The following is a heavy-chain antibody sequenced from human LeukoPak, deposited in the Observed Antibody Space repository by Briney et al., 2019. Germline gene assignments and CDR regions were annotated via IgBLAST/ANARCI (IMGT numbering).Heavy chain of an antibody. V-gene: IGHV1-18*01. J-gene: IGHJ6*03. CDR2: ISAYNGNT. CDR3: ARGGHAAGPGLYYYYMDV. D-gene: IGHD3/OR15-3a*01. CDR1: RYSFTSYD. Sequence: GASVKVSCKASRYSFTSYDIKWVRQAPGQGLEWMGWISAYNGNTNYAQKLQGRVTMTTDTSTSTAYMELRSLRSDDTAVYYCARGGHAAGPGLYYYYMDVWGKGTTVTVSS.